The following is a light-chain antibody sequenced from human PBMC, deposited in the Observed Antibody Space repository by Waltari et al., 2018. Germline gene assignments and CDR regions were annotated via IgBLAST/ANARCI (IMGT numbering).Light chain of an antibody. V-gene: IGKV1-12*01. CDR2: DAS. J-gene: IGKJ4*01. CDR1: QGFSNL. Sequence: DIQMTQSPSSVSASIGDRVTITCRASQGFSNLLAWYQQKPGKAPRLLSYDASTLQSGVPSRVSGSGYGTDFSLTISSLQPDDFATYSCLHVNSFPITFGGGTKVEIK. CDR3: LHVNSFPIT.